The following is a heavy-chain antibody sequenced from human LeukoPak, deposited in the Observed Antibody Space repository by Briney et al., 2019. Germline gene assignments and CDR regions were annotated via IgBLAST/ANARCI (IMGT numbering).Heavy chain of an antibody. CDR3: AKAPIATVIPTYFDY. J-gene: IGHJ4*02. CDR1: GFTFDDYA. D-gene: IGHD4-17*01. CDR2: ISWNSGSI. V-gene: IGHV3-9*01. Sequence: GGSLRLSCAASGFTFDDYAMHWVRQAPGKGLEWVSGISWNSGSIGYADSVKGRFTISRDNAKNSLYLQMNSLRAEDTALYYCAKAPIATVIPTYFDYWGQGTLVTVSS.